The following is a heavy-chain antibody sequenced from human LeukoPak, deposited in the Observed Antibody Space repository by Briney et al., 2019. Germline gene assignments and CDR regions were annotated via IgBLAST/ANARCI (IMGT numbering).Heavy chain of an antibody. D-gene: IGHD6-19*01. CDR1: GFTFSSYW. CDR2: IKQDGSEK. V-gene: IGHV3-7*01. Sequence: GGSLRLSYAATGFTFSSYWMSLVRQAPSKGLAWVANIKQDGSEKYYVDSVKGRFTISRDNAKNSLYLQMNSLRAEDTAVYYCASSPPYSSGWRPFDYWGQGTLVTVSS. J-gene: IGHJ4*02. CDR3: ASSPPYSSGWRPFDY.